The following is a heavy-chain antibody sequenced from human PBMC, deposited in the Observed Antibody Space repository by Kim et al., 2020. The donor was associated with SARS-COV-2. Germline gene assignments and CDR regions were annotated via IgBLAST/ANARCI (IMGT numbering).Heavy chain of an antibody. CDR2: IGTAGDT. CDR3: ARETLLRGAFDI. Sequence: GGSLRLSCAASGFTFSSYDMHWVRQATGKGLEWVSAIGTAGDTYYPGSVKGRFTISRENAKNSLYLQMNSLRAGDTAVYYCARETLLRGAFDIWGQGTMGTVSS. CDR1: GFTFSSYD. J-gene: IGHJ3*02. D-gene: IGHD3-22*01. V-gene: IGHV3-13*01.